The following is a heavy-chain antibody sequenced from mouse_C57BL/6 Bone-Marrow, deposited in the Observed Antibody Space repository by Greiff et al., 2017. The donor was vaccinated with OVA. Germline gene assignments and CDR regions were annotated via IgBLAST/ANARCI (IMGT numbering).Heavy chain of an antibody. J-gene: IGHJ4*01. CDR1: GFTFSDYY. V-gene: IGHV5-16*01. CDR2: INYDGSST. Sequence: EVMLVESEGGLVQPGSSMKLSCTASGFTFSDYYMAWVRQVPEKGLEWVANINYDGSSTYYLDSLKSRFIISRDNAKNILYLQMSSLKSEDTATYYCARDRRDYGSSYGAMDYWGQGTSVTVSS. D-gene: IGHD1-1*01. CDR3: ARDRRDYGSSYGAMDY.